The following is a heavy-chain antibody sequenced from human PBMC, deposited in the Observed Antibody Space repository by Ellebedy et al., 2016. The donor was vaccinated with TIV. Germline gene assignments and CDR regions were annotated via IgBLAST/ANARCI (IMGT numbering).Heavy chain of an antibody. J-gene: IGHJ4*02. CDR2: IYSGGST. Sequence: GESLKISCAASGFTVSSNYMSWVRQAPGKGLEWVSVIYSGGSTYYADSVKGRFTISRDNSKNTLYLQMNSLRAEDTAVYYCARSRGVRGVIGRYWGQGTLVTVSS. CDR3: ARSRGVRGVIGRY. CDR1: GFTVSSNY. V-gene: IGHV3-66*01. D-gene: IGHD3-10*01.